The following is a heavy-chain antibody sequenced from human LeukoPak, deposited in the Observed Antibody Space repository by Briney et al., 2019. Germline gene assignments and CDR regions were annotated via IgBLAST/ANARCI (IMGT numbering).Heavy chain of an antibody. CDR1: GGSISSYY. D-gene: IGHD2-21*02. V-gene: IGHV4-59*01. CDR3: ARAGRPTAIFDY. Sequence: SETLSLTCTVSGGSISSYYWSWIRQPPGKGLEWIGYIYYSGSTNYNPSLKSRVTISVDTSKNQFSLKLSSVTAADTAVYYCARAGRPTAIFDYWGQGTLVTVSS. CDR2: IYYSGST. J-gene: IGHJ4*02.